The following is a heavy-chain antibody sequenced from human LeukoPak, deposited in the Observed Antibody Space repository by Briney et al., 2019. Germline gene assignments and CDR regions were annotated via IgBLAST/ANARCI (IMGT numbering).Heavy chain of an antibody. V-gene: IGHV3-23*01. CDR3: AKELESWEIFEY. D-gene: IGHD1-26*01. CDR2: IGGGGTVT. Sequence: WGSLRLSPAQSRSTLSSPSMTWVRQALGKGPEWVSGIGGGGTVTHYADSVKGRFTVSRDNSRNTLYLQMNSLRAEDTALYYCAKELESWEIFEYWGQGTLVTVSS. CDR1: RSTLSSPS. J-gene: IGHJ4*02.